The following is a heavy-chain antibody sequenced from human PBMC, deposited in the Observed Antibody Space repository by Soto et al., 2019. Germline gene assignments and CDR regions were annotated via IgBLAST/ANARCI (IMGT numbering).Heavy chain of an antibody. CDR2: IPSRGRP. CDR3: ARDTYSGYDFGL. V-gene: IGHV4-30-4*01. Sequence: QVQLRESGPGLVKPSQTLSLTCSVSGASVAGGSYYWSWVRQPPGKGLEWIGYIPSRGRPFYNPSLTSRGTISADTSKNQRSLQLSSVTAADTAVDYCARDTYSGYDFGLGGQGTLVTVSS. J-gene: IGHJ5*02. CDR1: GASVAGGSYY. D-gene: IGHD5-12*01.